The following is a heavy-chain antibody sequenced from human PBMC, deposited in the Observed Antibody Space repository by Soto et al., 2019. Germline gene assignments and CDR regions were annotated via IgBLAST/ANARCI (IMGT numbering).Heavy chain of an antibody. J-gene: IGHJ1*01. CDR1: GGSISGTNEY. Sequence: QLQLQESGPGLVEPSETLSLTCTVSGGSISGTNEYWGWIRQPPGKGLEWIARIHYDGRTYYTPSLNRRLTISADTSKNHFSLKLSSVTAADTAVYYCARTYFGSGSYSYWGQGNLVIVSS. D-gene: IGHD3-10*01. CDR3: ARTYFGSGSYSY. CDR2: IHYDGRT. V-gene: IGHV4-39*02.